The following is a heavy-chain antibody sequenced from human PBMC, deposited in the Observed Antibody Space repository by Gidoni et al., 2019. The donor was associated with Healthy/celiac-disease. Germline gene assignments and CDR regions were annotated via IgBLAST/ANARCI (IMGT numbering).Heavy chain of an antibody. CDR3: ARDRHDILTGYSYYFDY. CDR2: IYYSGST. V-gene: IGHV4-61*01. Sequence: QVQLQESGPGLVTPSETLSLTCTVSGGSVSSGRYYWSWIRQPPGKGLEWIGYIYYSGSTNYNPSLKSRVTISVDTSKNQFSLKLSSVTAADTAVYYCARDRHDILTGYSYYFDYWGQGTLVTVSS. J-gene: IGHJ4*02. CDR1: GGSVSSGRYY. D-gene: IGHD3-9*01.